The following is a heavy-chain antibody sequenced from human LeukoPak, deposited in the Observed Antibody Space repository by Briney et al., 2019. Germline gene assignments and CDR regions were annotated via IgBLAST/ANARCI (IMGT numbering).Heavy chain of an antibody. CDR2: IKLDGGEK. CDR3: ARDQYDTWSRRGNFDS. J-gene: IGHJ4*02. Sequence: GGSLRLSCAASGFTFSSYGMHWVRQAPGKGLEWVANIKLDGGEKNYMDSVKGRFTISRDNTKNSLYLQMNSLRAEDTAVFYCARDQYDTWSRRGNFDSWGQGTLVIVSS. V-gene: IGHV3-7*03. D-gene: IGHD3-3*01. CDR1: GFTFSSYG.